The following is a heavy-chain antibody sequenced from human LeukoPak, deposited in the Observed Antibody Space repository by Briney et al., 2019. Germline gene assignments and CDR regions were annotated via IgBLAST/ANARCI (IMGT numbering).Heavy chain of an antibody. D-gene: IGHD1-20*01. CDR2: IYHDGRI. J-gene: IGHJ4*02. CDR1: GYSITNGYY. V-gene: IGHV4-38-2*02. CDR3: ARDTSPGITGTY. Sequence: SETLSLTCTVSGYSITNGYYWGWIRQPPGEGLEWIGSIYHDGRIDYNPSLKSRVTISRDTSNDQFSLKLSSVTAADTAMHYCARDTSPGITGTYWGQGTLVTVSS.